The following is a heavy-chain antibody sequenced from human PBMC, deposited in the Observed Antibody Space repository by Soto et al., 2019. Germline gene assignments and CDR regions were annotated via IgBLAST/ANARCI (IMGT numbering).Heavy chain of an antibody. Sequence: QVQLVQSGAEVKKPGSSVKVSCKASGGIFSTYAISWLRQAPGQGLEWMVGIIPLFGTPNYAQRFHVRVTITADESTSTAYMELSRLRSEDTAVYYCARDRDDYGSGNYYNRIDFWGQGTLVTVSS. D-gene: IGHD3-10*01. V-gene: IGHV1-69*01. CDR3: ARDRDDYGSGNYYNRIDF. CDR1: GGIFSTYA. CDR2: IIPLFGTP. J-gene: IGHJ4*02.